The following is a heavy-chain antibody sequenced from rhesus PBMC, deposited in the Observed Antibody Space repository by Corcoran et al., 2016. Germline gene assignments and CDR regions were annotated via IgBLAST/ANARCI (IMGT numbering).Heavy chain of an antibody. D-gene: IGHD3-16*01. CDR3: ARQEVVVTKGFDL. V-gene: IGHV4-80*01. Sequence: QAQLQASGPGLVKPSETLSLTCAVSGGSFSSYCWSWIRQPPGLGLEWIGEINGNSGTTSYNPSLESRVTISKDASKDHVSLNLKSVTAADTAVYYCARQEVVVTKGFDLWSQGILVTVSS. CDR2: INGNSGTT. CDR1: GGSFSSYC. J-gene: IGHJ4*01.